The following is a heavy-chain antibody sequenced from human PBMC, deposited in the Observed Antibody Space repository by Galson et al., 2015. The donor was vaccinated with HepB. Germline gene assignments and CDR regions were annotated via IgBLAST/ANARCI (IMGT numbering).Heavy chain of an antibody. V-gene: IGHV4-34*01. CDR2: INHSGST. Sequence: SETLSLTCAVYGGSFSGYYWSWIRQPPGKGLEWIGEINHSGSTNYNPSLKSRVTISVDTSKNQFSLKLSSVTAADTAVYYCARESPKLSNHRIVDYWGQGTLVTVSS. D-gene: IGHD1-14*01. CDR3: ARESPKLSNHRIVDY. J-gene: IGHJ4*02. CDR1: GGSFSGYY.